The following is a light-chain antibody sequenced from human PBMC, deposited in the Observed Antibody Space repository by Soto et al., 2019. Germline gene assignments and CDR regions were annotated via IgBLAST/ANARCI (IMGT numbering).Light chain of an antibody. CDR3: SSYTRSSTLYVV. CDR2: DVT. CDR1: SSDVGGYNY. J-gene: IGLJ2*01. V-gene: IGLV2-14*01. Sequence: QSVLTQPASVSGSPGQSITISCTGTSSDVGGYNYVSWYQQHPGKAPKLMIYDVTNRPSGVSNRFSGSKSGNTASLTISGLQAEDEADYYRSSYTRSSTLYVVFGGGTKLTVL.